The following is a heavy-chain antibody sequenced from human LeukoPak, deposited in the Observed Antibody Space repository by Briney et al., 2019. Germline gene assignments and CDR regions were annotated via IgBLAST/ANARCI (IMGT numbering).Heavy chain of an antibody. J-gene: IGHJ4*02. D-gene: IGHD6-19*01. V-gene: IGHV6-1*01. CDR1: GDSVSSNSTA. CDR3: AREYSSSGLAFDY. CDR2: TYYRSKWYN. Sequence: SQTLSLTCAISGDSVSSNSTAWNSIRQSPSSGLEWLGRTYYRSKWYNDYALSVKSRITINPDTSKNQFSLQLNSVTPGDTAVYYCAREYSSSGLAFDYWGQGILVTVSS.